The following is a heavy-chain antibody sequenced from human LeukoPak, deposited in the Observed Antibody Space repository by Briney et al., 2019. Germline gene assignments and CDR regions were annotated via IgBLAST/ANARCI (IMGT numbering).Heavy chain of an antibody. CDR3: ARRLAQYDCFDP. Sequence: SQTLSLTCAISGDSVSSNSVTWNWIRQSPSRGLEWLGRTYYRSTWYNDYAVSVRGRITVNPDTSKDQFSLHLNSVTPEDTAVYYCARRLAQYDCFDPWGQGILVTVSS. CDR2: TYYRSTWYN. J-gene: IGHJ5*02. CDR1: GDSVSSNSVT. D-gene: IGHD3-9*01. V-gene: IGHV6-1*01.